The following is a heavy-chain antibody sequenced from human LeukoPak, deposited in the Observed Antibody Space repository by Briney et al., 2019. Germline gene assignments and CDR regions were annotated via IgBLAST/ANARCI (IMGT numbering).Heavy chain of an antibody. CDR1: GFTFSSYA. V-gene: IGHV3-23*01. D-gene: IGHD4-23*01. Sequence: TGGSLRLSCAASGFTFSSYAMSWVRQAPGKGLEWVSAISGSGGSTYYADSVKGRFTISRDNSKNTLYLQMTSLRAEDTAVYYCAKVGSVHYGGNTNWFDPWGQGTLVTVSS. J-gene: IGHJ5*02. CDR3: AKVGSVHYGGNTNWFDP. CDR2: ISGSGGST.